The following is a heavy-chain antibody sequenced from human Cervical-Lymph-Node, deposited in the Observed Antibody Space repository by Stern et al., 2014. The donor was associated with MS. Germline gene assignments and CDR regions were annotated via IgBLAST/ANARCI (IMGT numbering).Heavy chain of an antibody. Sequence: QLVQSAAEVKTPGASVKVSCEASGYTFNAYYIHWVRQAPGRGLEWMGRINPNSGETKYAQKFQGRVTMTRDTSNTAYMELSRVTSDDTAVFYCARVTRHFENRLYFGMDVWGQGTTVTVSS. CDR1: GYTFNAYY. J-gene: IGHJ6*02. V-gene: IGHV1-2*06. CDR3: ARVTRHFENRLYFGMDV. CDR2: INPNSGET. D-gene: IGHD1-14*01.